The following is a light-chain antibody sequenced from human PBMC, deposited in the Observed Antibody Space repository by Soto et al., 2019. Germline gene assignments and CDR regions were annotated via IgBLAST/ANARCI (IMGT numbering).Light chain of an antibody. Sequence: SFLTQPPSVSGAPGXRVTISCTGSSXXXXAGHDVHWYQQLPGTAPKLLIYGNGNRPSGVPERFSGSKSGTSASLAITGLQAEDEADYYCQSYDSSLSGSEVFGTGTKVTVL. V-gene: IGLV1-40*01. CDR3: QSYDSSLSGSEV. CDR2: GNG. CDR1: SXXXXAGHD. J-gene: IGLJ1*01.